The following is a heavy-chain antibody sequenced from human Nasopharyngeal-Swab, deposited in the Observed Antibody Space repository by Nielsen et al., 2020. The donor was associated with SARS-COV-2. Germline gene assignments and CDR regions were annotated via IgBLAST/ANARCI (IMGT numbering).Heavy chain of an antibody. Sequence: GGSLRLSCAASGFTFSSYSMNWVRQAPGKGLEWVSFISSSGSHKYYADSMKGRFTIPRDNAKSSLYLQLSSLRAEDTAVYYCARVEEYYYGSGSLSDNWGQGTLVTVSS. CDR2: ISSSGSHK. CDR3: ARVEEYYYGSGSLSDN. V-gene: IGHV3-21*01. D-gene: IGHD3-10*01. J-gene: IGHJ4*02. CDR1: GFTFSSYS.